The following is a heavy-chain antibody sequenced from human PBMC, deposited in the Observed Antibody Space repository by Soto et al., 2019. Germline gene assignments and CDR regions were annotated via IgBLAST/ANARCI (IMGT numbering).Heavy chain of an antibody. J-gene: IGHJ4*02. CDR3: ARDSGMTFDY. CDR2: IYYSGST. Sequence: SETLSLTCTVPGGSISSYYWSWIRQPPGKGLEWIGYIYYSGSTNYNPSLKSRVTISVDTSKNQFSLKLSSVTAADTAVYYCARDSGMTFDYWGQGTLVTVSS. V-gene: IGHV4-59*01. CDR1: GGSISSYY.